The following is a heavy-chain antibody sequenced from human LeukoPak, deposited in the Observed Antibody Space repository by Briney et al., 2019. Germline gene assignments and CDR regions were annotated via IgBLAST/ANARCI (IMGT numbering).Heavy chain of an antibody. J-gene: IGHJ4*02. CDR3: ARRLKSATIPKRYVYYFDY. CDR1: GGSISSGNYY. V-gene: IGHV4-61*01. Sequence: SETLSLTCTVSGGSISSGNYYWGWIRQPPGKGLEWIGYIYYSGSTNYNPSLKSRVTISVDTSKNQFSLKLSSVTAADTAVYYCARRLKSATIPKRYVYYFDYWGQGTLVTVSS. D-gene: IGHD5-24*01. CDR2: IYYSGST.